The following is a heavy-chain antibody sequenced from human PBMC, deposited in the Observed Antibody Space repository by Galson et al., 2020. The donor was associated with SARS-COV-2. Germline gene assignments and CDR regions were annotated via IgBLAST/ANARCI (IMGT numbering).Heavy chain of an antibody. CDR1: GLTFSIYA. V-gene: IGHV3-23*01. J-gene: IGHJ5*02. CDR3: AKKGAMKNWFDP. D-gene: IGHD3-16*01. Sequence: GGSLRLSCAGSGLTFSIYAMSWVRQAPGKGLEWVAAINGNGDNIFYADSVKGRFTISRDNSKNTLYLQMSSLRAEDTALYYCAKKGAMKNWFDPWAREPWSPS. CDR2: INGNGDNI.